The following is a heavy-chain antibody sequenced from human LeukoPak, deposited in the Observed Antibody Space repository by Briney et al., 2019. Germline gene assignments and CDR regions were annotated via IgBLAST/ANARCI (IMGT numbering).Heavy chain of an antibody. J-gene: IGHJ3*02. D-gene: IGHD3-16*01. CDR1: GGSISNSYYY. CDR2: IYYSGGT. CDR3: AREGLGDAFDI. V-gene: IGHV4-39*07. Sequence: SETLSLTCDVSGGSISNSYYYWGWIRQPPGKGLEWIGSIYYSGGTYYNPSFKSRVTISVDTSKNQFSLNLSSVTAADTAVYYCAREGLGDAFDIWGQGTMVTVSS.